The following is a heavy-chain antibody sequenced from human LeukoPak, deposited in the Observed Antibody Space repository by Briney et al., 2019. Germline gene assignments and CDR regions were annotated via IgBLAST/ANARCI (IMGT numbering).Heavy chain of an antibody. V-gene: IGHV3-49*03. D-gene: IGHD2-8*01. J-gene: IGHJ4*02. CDR3: TRIMVWWADY. Sequence: GGSLRLSCTASGFTFGDYAMSWSRQAPGKGLEGVGFIRSKAYGGTAEYAASVKGRFTISRDDSKNIAYLQMDSLKTEDTAVYYCTRIMVWWADYWGQGTLVTVSS. CDR2: IRSKAYGGTA. CDR1: GFTFGDYA.